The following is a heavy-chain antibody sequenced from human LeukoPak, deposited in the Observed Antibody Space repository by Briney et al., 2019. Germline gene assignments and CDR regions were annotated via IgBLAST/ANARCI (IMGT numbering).Heavy chain of an antibody. V-gene: IGHV1-2*06. D-gene: IGHD2-2*01. J-gene: IGHJ4*02. CDR1: GYTFTGYY. CDR2: INPNSGGT. CDR3: ARGHCSSTSCYNFDY. Sequence: VASVKVSCKASGYTFTGYYMHWVRQAPGQGLEWMGRINPNSGGTNYAQKFQGRVTMTRDTSISTAYMELSRLRSDDTAVYYCARGHCSSTSCYNFDYWGQGTLVTVSS.